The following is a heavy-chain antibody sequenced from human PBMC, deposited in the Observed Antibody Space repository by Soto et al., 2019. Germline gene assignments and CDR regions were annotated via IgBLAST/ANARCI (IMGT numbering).Heavy chain of an antibody. Sequence: GGSLRLSCAASGFTFSTRAMNWVRQFPGRGLEWVSYISSSSSNIVHADSVKGRFTVSRDNAKNSLYLQMNSLRDEDTAVYYCASDRYLGRDTNYYLGLWGQGTLVTV. J-gene: IGHJ4*02. V-gene: IGHV3-48*02. CDR1: GFTFSTRA. D-gene: IGHD3-16*02. CDR3: ASDRYLGRDTNYYLGL. CDR2: ISSSSSNI.